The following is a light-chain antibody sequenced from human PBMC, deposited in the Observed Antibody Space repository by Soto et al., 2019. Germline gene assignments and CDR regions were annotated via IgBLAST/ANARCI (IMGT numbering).Light chain of an antibody. Sequence: DIVMTQSPLSLPVTPGEPASISCRSSQSLLHSNGYNYLDWYLQKPGQSPQLLIYLGSNRASGVPDRFSGSGSGTDFTLKISRVEAEDVGVYYCMQALQTPITFGQGTQLEIK. J-gene: IGKJ5*01. CDR2: LGS. CDR3: MQALQTPIT. V-gene: IGKV2-28*01. CDR1: QSLLHSNGYNY.